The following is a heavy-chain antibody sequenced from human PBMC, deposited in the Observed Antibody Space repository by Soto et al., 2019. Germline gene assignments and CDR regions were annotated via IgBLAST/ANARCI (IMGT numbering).Heavy chain of an antibody. V-gene: IGHV3-15*07. D-gene: IGHD1-7*01. J-gene: IGHJ5*02. Sequence: EVRLVESGGGLVKPGGSLRLSCAASGFTFSDAWMNWVRQVPGKGLEWVGHVKTKTDGETTDYAAFVKGRFSISRDDSTNTLYLQMTSLETDDTAMYYCTTRGTSWGQGTLVTVSS. CDR2: VKTKTDGETT. CDR1: GFTFSDAW. CDR3: TTRGTS.